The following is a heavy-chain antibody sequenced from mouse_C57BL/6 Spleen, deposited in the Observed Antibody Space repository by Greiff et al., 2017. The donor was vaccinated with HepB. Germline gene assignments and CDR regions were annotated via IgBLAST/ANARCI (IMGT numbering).Heavy chain of an antibody. CDR2: INPSTGGT. V-gene: IGHV1-42*01. J-gene: IGHJ2*01. CDR1: GYSFTGYY. CDR3: ATGSYYFDY. D-gene: IGHD1-1*02. Sequence: EVQLQQSGPELVKPGASVKISCKASGYSFTGYYMNWVKQSPEKSLEWIGEINPSTGGTTYNQKFKAKATLTVDKSSSTAYMQLKSLTSEDSAVYYCATGSYYFDYWGQGTTLTVSS.